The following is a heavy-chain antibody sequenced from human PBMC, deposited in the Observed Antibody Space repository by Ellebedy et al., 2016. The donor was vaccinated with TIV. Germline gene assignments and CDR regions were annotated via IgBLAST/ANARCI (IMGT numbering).Heavy chain of an antibody. V-gene: IGHV3-21*01. CDR3: ATDPGSGYYRTLDY. D-gene: IGHD6-25*01. CDR1: GFTFSSYS. J-gene: IGHJ4*02. CDR2: ISSTSGYI. Sequence: PGGSLRLSCAASGFTFSSYSMNWVRQAPGKGLEWVSSISSTSGYIYYADSVKGRFTISRDNAKNSLYLQMNSLRAEDSAVYYCATDPGSGYYRTLDYWGQGTLVTVSS.